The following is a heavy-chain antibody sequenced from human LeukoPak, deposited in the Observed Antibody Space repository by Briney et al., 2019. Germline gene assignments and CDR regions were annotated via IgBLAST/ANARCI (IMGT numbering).Heavy chain of an antibody. CDR3: ARGGGSIIAVDF. CDR1: GFTFSNYW. CDR2: INSDGSDT. V-gene: IGHV3-74*01. Sequence: GGSLRLSCEASGFTFSNYWMHWVRQAPGKGLVWVSRINSDGSDTSYADSVKGRFTISRDNGKNTLYLQMNNLGGEDTAVYYCARGGGSIIAVDFWGQGTLVTVSS. J-gene: IGHJ4*02. D-gene: IGHD3-16*01.